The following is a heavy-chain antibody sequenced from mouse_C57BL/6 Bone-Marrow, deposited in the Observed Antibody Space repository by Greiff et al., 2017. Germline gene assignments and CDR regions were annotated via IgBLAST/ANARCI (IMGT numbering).Heavy chain of an antibody. CDR2: IYPSDSAT. CDR3: ARTAWRKPLDLLCLRYYAMDY. V-gene: IGHV1-61*01. D-gene: IGHD2-2*01. Sequence: QVQLQQPGAELVRPGSSVKLSCKASGYTFTSYWMDWVKQRPGQGLEWIGNIYPSDSATHYNQKFKDTATLTVDKSSSTAYMQLSSLTSADSAVYDCARTAWRKPLDLLCLRYYAMDYWGQGTSVTVSS. CDR1: GYTFTSYW. J-gene: IGHJ4*01.